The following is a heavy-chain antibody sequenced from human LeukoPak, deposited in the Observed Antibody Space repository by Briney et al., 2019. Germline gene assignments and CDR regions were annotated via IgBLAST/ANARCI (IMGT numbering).Heavy chain of an antibody. CDR3: ARDSDYGDYFFDY. V-gene: IGHV3-64*01. CDR2: ISTNGGTT. CDR1: GFSFSTFA. Sequence: GGSLRSSCAASGFSFSTFAMHWVRQAPGKGLEYVSGISTNGGTTYYAKSVKGRFTISRDNSKNTLFLQMGSLRTEDMAVYYCARDSDYGDYFFDYWVQGTLVAVSS. D-gene: IGHD4-17*01. J-gene: IGHJ4*02.